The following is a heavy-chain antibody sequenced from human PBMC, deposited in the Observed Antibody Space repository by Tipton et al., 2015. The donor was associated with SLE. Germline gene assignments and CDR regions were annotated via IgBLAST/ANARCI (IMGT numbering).Heavy chain of an antibody. CDR3: ARDQKWMGY. V-gene: IGHV3-11*04. CDR2: ISSSSSTI. CDR1: GFTFSDYY. Sequence: GSLRLSCAASGFTFSDYYMNWIRQAPGKGLEWVSYISSSSSTIYYADSVKGRFTISRDNAKNSLYLQMNSLRAEDTAVYYCARDQKWMGYWGQGTLVTVSS. J-gene: IGHJ4*02. D-gene: IGHD6-19*01.